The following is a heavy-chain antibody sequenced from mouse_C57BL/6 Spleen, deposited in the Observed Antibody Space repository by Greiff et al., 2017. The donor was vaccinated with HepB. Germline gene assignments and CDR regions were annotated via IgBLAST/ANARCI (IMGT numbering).Heavy chain of an antibody. CDR2: IYPYNGVS. Sequence: EVQLQQSGPELVKPGASVKISCKASGYSFTGYYMHWVKQSHGNILDWIGYIYPYNGVSSYNQKFMGKATLTVDKSSSTAYMELRSLTSGDSAVYYYASYYYGSSYSYYFDYWGQGTTLTVSS. J-gene: IGHJ2*01. D-gene: IGHD1-1*01. CDR3: ASYYYGSSYSYYFDY. V-gene: IGHV1-31*01. CDR1: GYSFTGYY.